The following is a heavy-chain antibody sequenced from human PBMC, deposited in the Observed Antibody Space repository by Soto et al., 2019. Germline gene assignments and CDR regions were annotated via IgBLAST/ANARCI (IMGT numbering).Heavy chain of an antibody. D-gene: IGHD6-13*01. J-gene: IGHJ5*02. CDR1: GGSFSGYY. Sequence: SETLSLTCAVYGGSFSGYYWSWIRQPPGKGLEWIGEINHSGSTNYNPSLKSRVTISVDTSKNQFSLKLSSVTAADTAVYYCAREFIAAAGRRFDPWGQGTLVT. CDR2: INHSGST. V-gene: IGHV4-34*01. CDR3: AREFIAAAGRRFDP.